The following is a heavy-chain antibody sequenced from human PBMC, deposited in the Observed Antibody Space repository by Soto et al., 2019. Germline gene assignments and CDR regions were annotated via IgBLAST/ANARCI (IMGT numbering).Heavy chain of an antibody. V-gene: IGHV3-74*01. D-gene: IGHD6-6*01. CDR2: INSDGSST. CDR3: ARAPRYSSSSALFDY. J-gene: IGHJ4*02. Sequence: GGSLRLSCAASGFTFSSYWMHWVRQAPGKGLVWVSRINSDGSSTSYADSVKGRFTISRDNAKNTLYLQMNSLRAEDTAVYYCARAPRYSSSSALFDYWGQGTLVTVSS. CDR1: GFTFSSYW.